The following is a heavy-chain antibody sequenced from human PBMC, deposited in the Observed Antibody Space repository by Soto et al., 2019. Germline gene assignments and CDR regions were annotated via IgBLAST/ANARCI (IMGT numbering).Heavy chain of an antibody. V-gene: IGHV4-59*01. J-gene: IGHJ4*02. CDR1: GDSISNNY. D-gene: IGHD6-19*01. CDR3: PKVIDRSSGLYYFDY. CDR2: IYYSGRT. Sequence: PSETLSLTCTVSGDSISNNYWSWIRQPPGKGLEWIGYIYYSGRTDYNPSLKSRVTLSVDTSKNQFSLKLSSVTAADTAVYYCPKVIDRSSGLYYFDYWGQGTLVPVSS.